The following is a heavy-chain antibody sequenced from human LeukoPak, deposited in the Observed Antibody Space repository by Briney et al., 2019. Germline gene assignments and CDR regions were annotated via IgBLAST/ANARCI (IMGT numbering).Heavy chain of an antibody. V-gene: IGHV4-39*07. CDR3: ARRRGSGSYFGQRNRGQYFDY. J-gene: IGHJ4*02. CDR2: IYHSGST. Sequence: SETLSLTCTVSGGSISSSSYNWGWIRQPPGKGLEWIGSIYHSGSTSYNPSLKSRVTISVDTSKNQFSLKLSSVTATDTAVYYCARRRGSGSYFGQRNRGQYFDYWGQGTLVTVSS. CDR1: GGSISSSSYN. D-gene: IGHD1-26*01.